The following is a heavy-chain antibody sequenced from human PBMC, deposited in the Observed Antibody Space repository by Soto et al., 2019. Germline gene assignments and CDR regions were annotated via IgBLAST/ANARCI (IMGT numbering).Heavy chain of an antibody. CDR2: ISGRGGNT. CDR1: GFTFSSYA. J-gene: IGHJ4*02. CDR3: ANEWGSYRGGSFDY. V-gene: IGHV3-23*01. D-gene: IGHD3-16*02. Sequence: EVQLLESGGGLVQPGGSLRLSCAASGFTFSSYAMSWVRQAPGKGLEWVSAISGRGGNTYYADSVKGRFTISRDNSKNRLYLQMTSLRAEDTAVYYCANEWGSYRGGSFDYWGQGTLVTVSS.